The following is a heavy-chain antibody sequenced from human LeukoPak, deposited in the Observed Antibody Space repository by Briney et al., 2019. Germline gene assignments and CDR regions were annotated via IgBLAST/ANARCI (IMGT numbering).Heavy chain of an antibody. J-gene: IGHJ4*02. CDR1: GYTFTSYG. CDR2: ISAYNGNT. V-gene: IGHV1-18*01. Sequence: ASVKVSCKASGYTFTSYGISWVRQAPGQGLEWMGWISAYNGNTNYAQKLQSRVTMTTDTSTSTAYMELRSLRSDDTAVYYCARDLYGSGPNHFDYWGQGTLVTVSS. D-gene: IGHD3-10*01. CDR3: ARDLYGSGPNHFDY.